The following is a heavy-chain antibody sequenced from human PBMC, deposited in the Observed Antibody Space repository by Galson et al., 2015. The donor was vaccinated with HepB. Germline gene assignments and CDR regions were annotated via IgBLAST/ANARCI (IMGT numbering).Heavy chain of an antibody. J-gene: IGHJ4*02. CDR3: AKDRGVWFGELLRWPDDDY. Sequence: SLRLSCAASGFTFSSYGMHWVRQAPGKGLEWVAFIRYDGSNKYYADSVKGRFTISRDNSKNTLYLRMNSLRAEDTAVYYCAKDRGVWFGELLRWPDDDYWGQGTLVTVSS. CDR1: GFTFSSYG. V-gene: IGHV3-30*02. CDR2: IRYDGSNK. D-gene: IGHD3-10*01.